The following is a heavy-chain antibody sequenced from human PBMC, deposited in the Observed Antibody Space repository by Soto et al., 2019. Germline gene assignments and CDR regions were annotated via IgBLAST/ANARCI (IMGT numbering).Heavy chain of an antibody. V-gene: IGHV3-9*01. CDR2: ISWNSGSI. D-gene: IGHD3-10*01. J-gene: IGHJ5*02. CDR1: GFTFDDYA. Sequence: SLRLSCAASGFTFDDYAMHWVRQAPGKGLEWVSGISWNSGSIGYADSVKGRFTISRDNAKNSLYLQMNSLRAEDTALYYCAKDTLYYGYHWGQGTLVTVSS. CDR3: AKDTLYYGYH.